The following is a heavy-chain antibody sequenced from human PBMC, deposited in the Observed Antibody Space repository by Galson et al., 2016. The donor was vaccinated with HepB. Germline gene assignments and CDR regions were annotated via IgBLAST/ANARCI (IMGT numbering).Heavy chain of an antibody. CDR1: GFTFSSYA. CDR2: TSYNGNNK. Sequence: ALRLSCAASGFTFSSYAMNWVRQAPGKGLRGVAGTSYNGNNKYYIDSVKGRFTISRDDSKNTVYLQMNGLRGDDTAVYYCARVVAVGGNPPFAFDYWGQGTLVTASS. CDR3: ARVVAVGGNPPFAFDY. D-gene: IGHD1-26*01. J-gene: IGHJ4*02. V-gene: IGHV3-30*04.